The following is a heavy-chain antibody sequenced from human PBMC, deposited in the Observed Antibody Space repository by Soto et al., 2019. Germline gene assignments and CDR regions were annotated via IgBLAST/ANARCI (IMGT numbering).Heavy chain of an antibody. CDR3: ARGSWDSARFDP. D-gene: IGHD1-26*01. V-gene: IGHV1-69*02. CDR2: IIPILGIA. J-gene: IGHJ5*02. CDR1: GGTFSSYT. Sequence: QVQLVQSGAEVKKPGSSVKVSCKASGGTFSSYTISWVRQAPGQGLEWMGRIIPILGIANYAQKFQGRVTITADKSTSPAYMELSSLRSEDTAVYYCARGSWDSARFDPWGQGTLVTVSS.